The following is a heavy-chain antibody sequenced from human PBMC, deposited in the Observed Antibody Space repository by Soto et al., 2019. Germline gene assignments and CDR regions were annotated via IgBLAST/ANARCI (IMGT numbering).Heavy chain of an antibody. D-gene: IGHD6-6*01. CDR2: IWYDGSNK. CDR3: ARALTEYSNLYGMDV. Sequence: GGSLRLSCAASGFTFSSYGMHWVRQAPGKGLEWVAVIWYDGSNKYYADSVKGRFTISRDNSKNTLYLQMNSLRAEDTAVYYCARALTEYSNLYGMDVWGQGTTVTVSS. CDR1: GFTFSSYG. J-gene: IGHJ6*02. V-gene: IGHV3-33*01.